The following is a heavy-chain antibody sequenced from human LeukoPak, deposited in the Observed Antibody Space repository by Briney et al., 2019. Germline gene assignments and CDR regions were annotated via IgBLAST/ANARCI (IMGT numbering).Heavy chain of an antibody. CDR3: ARGAGWYGS. V-gene: IGHV4-59*01. CDR2: IHYTGTT. Sequence: SETLSLTCTVSGGSISPNYCSWLWQPPGKGLEWIGYIHYTGTTRYNPSLNGRVTISVDTSKNQFSLKLRSVTATDTAVYYCARGAGWYGSWGQGTLVAVSS. J-gene: IGHJ5*01. CDR1: GGSISPNY.